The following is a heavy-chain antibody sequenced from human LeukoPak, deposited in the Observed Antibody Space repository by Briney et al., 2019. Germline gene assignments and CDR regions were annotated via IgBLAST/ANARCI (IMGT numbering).Heavy chain of an antibody. CDR2: ISGYNGYT. D-gene: IGHD4-11*01. J-gene: IGHJ1*01. CDR1: GYTFTNYG. V-gene: IGHV1-18*01. CDR3: ARDKAVTTELTQYFHH. Sequence: GASVKVSCKASGYTFTNYGVSWGRQAPGQGLEWMGGISGYNGYTNYAQKFQFRVTMTTDTSTSTAYMELRSLTSDDTAVYYCARDKAVTTELTQYFHHWGQGTLVTVSS.